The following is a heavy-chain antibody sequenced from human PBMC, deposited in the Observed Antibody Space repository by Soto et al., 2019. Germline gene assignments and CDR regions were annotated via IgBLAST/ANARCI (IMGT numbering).Heavy chain of an antibody. D-gene: IGHD2-15*01. J-gene: IGHJ6*02. CDR2: ISAYNGNT. CDR3: ARTNHRGPSFGVVGGMDG. CDR1: GYTFTSYG. Sequence: QVQLVQSGAEVKKPGASVKVSCKASGYTFTSYGISWVRQAPGQGLEWMGWISAYNGNTNYAQKLQGRVTMTTDTSTNTGYMELRSLRSDDTAVYFCARTNHRGPSFGVVGGMDGWGQGTTVTVSS. V-gene: IGHV1-18*04.